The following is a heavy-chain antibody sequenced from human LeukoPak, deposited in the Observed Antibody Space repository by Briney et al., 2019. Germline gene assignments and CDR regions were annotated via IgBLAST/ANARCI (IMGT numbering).Heavy chain of an antibody. V-gene: IGHV4-59*08. CDR3: ARPHYYGSGSYPFDP. Sequence: SETLSLTCTVSGDSISTYYWSWIRQPPGKGLEWIGYIYYSGIINYNSSLKSRVTISVDTSKNQFSLKLSSVTAADTAVYYCARPHYYGSGSYPFDPWGQGTLVTVSS. J-gene: IGHJ5*02. D-gene: IGHD3-10*01. CDR2: IYYSGII. CDR1: GDSISTYY.